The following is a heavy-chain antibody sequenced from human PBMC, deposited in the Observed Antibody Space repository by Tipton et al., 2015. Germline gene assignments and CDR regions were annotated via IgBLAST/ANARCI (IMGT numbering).Heavy chain of an antibody. J-gene: IGHJ4*02. D-gene: IGHD5-24*01. CDR2: MTTGGST. V-gene: IGHV4-61*02. CDR1: GDSINRGRYH. Sequence: TLSLTCTVSGDSINRGRYHWSWIRQSAGKGLEWIGRMTTGGSTSYNPTLYSRVTVSIDMSKNQFSLKLNSVAAGDTAMYYCARGPVDGYSFFDYWGPGILVTVSS. CDR3: ARGPVDGYSFFDY.